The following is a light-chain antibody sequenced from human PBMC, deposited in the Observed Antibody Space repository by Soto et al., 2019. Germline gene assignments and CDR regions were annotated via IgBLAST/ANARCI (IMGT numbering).Light chain of an antibody. V-gene: IGKV1D-8*01. CDR1: QCISSY. Sequence: VIWMTQSPSLLSASTGDRVTISCRMSQCISSYLAWYQQKPGKAPELLIYAASTLQSGVPSRFSGSGSGTDFTLTISCLQSEDFATYYCQQYNSYPITFGQGTKVDIK. CDR2: AAS. CDR3: QQYNSYPIT. J-gene: IGKJ1*01.